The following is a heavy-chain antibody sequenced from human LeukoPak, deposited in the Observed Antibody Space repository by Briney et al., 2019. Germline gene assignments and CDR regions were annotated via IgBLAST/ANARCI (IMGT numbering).Heavy chain of an antibody. Sequence: PGGSLRLSCAASGFTFSSYAMSWVRQAPGEGLEWVSAISGSGGGTYYADSVKGRFTISRDNSKNTLYLQMNSLRAEDTAVYYCAKGGSGHSVGGSCYYDYWGQGTLVTVSS. V-gene: IGHV3-23*01. CDR3: AKGGSGHSVGGSCYYDY. J-gene: IGHJ4*02. CDR2: ISGSGGGT. D-gene: IGHD2-15*01. CDR1: GFTFSSYA.